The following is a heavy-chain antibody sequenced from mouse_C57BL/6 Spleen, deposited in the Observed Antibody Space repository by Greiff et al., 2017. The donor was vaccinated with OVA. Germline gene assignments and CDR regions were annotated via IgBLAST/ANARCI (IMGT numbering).Heavy chain of an antibody. J-gene: IGHJ4*01. V-gene: IGHV1-82*01. CDR2: IYPGDGDT. CDR1: GYAFSSSW. CDR3: ARCDYGAMDY. Sequence: VQGVESGPELVKPGASVKISCKASGYAFSSSWMNWVKQRPGKGLEWIGRIYPGDGDTNYNGKFKGKATLTADKSSSTAYMQLSSLTSEDSAVYFCARCDYGAMDYWGQGTSVTVSS.